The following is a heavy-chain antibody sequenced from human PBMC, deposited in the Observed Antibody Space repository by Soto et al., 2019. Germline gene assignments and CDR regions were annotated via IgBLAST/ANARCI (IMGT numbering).Heavy chain of an antibody. CDR2: MNPNSGNT. CDR1: GYTFTSYD. CDR3: TRAYGAETFDF. D-gene: IGHD3-10*01. J-gene: IGHJ5*01. Sequence: GASVKVSCKASGYTFTSYDIHWVRQAPGHGLEWMGWMNPNSGNTGYAQNFRGRVTMTQNTAIGTAYMELSSLRSDDTATYYCTRAYGAETFDFWGQGTRVTVSS. V-gene: IGHV1-8*01.